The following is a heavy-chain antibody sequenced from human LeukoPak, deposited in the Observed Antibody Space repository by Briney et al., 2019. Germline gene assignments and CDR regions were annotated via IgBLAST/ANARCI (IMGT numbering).Heavy chain of an antibody. CDR2: ISAYNGNT. D-gene: IGHD3-22*01. V-gene: IGHV1-18*01. CDR1: GYTFTSYG. Sequence: ASVKVSCKASGYTFTSYGISWVRQAPGQGLEWMGWISAYNGNTNYAQKLQGRVTMTTDTSTSTAYMELRSLRSDDTVVYYCARDGHRMYYYESSDYRFDSWGQGTLVTVSS. J-gene: IGHJ4*02. CDR3: ARDGHRMYYYESSDYRFDS.